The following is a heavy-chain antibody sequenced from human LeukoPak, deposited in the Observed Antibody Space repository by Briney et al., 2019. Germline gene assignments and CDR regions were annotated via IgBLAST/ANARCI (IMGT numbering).Heavy chain of an antibody. V-gene: IGHV3-30*18. Sequence: TGGSLRLSCAASGFTFSSYGMHWVRQAPGKGLEWVAVISYDGSNKYYADSVKGRFTISRDNSKNTLYLQMNSLRAEDTAVYYCAKSRYHSSGWSRRYYFDYWGQGTLVTVSS. D-gene: IGHD6-19*01. CDR3: AKSRYHSSGWSRRYYFDY. J-gene: IGHJ4*02. CDR2: ISYDGSNK. CDR1: GFTFSSYG.